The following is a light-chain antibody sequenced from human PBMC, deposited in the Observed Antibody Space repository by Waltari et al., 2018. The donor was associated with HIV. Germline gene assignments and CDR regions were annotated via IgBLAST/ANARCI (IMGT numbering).Light chain of an antibody. CDR1: SSNIGSTT. V-gene: IGLV1-44*01. CDR3: STWDDGLDGPV. Sequence: QSVLTQPPSASGTPGQRVSISCSGSSSNIGSTTVTWYQQLPGTAPKLLIYTDNQRPSGVPDRFSGSKSDTSASLAISGLQSEDEADYYCSTWDDGLDGPVFGGGTKLTVL. J-gene: IGLJ3*02. CDR2: TDN.